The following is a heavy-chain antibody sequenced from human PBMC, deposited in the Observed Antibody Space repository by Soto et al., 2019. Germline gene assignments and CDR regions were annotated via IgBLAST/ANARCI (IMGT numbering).Heavy chain of an antibody. CDR3: ARAKGYSSSSPYYYYGMDV. D-gene: IGHD6-6*01. V-gene: IGHV3-33*01. Sequence: QVQLVESGGGVVQPGRSLRLSCAASGFTFSSYGMHWVRQAPGKGLEWVAVIWYDGSNKYYADSVKGRFTISRDNSKNTLYLQMNSLRGEDTAVYYCARAKGYSSSSPYYYYGMDVWGQGTTVTVSS. CDR2: IWYDGSNK. J-gene: IGHJ6*02. CDR1: GFTFSSYG.